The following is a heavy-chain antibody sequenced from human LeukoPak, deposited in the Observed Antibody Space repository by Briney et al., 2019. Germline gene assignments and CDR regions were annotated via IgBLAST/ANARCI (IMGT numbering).Heavy chain of an antibody. CDR1: GFTFDHHS. J-gene: IGHJ4*02. CDR2: ITWDSSRT. D-gene: IGHD2-21*01. Sequence: GSLRLSCATSGFTFDHHSMHWVRQPPGKGLEWVSLITWDSSRTHYSGSVEGRFTISRDNSKSSLYLQMDSLRTEDTALYYCAKNNAGGDYYHRWGQGTLVTVS. CDR3: AKNNAGGDYYHR. V-gene: IGHV3-43*01.